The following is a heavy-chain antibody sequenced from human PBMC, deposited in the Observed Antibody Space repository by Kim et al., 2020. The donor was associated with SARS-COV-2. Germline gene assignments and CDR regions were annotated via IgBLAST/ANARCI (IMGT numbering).Heavy chain of an antibody. CDR2: ISYSGST. V-gene: IGHV4-59*01. J-gene: IGHJ4*02. CDR1: GGSISSYY. Sequence: SETLSLTCTVSGGSISSYYWSWIRQPPGKGLEWIAYISYSGSTNYSPSLKGRATISVDTSKNQFSLKLNSATAPDTAAYSCARERHSGTYHYFYYWGQG. D-gene: IGHD3-10*01. CDR3: ARERHSGTYHYFYY.